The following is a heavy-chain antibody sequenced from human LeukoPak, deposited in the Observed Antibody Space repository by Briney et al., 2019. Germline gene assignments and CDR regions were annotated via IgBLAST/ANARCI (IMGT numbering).Heavy chain of an antibody. CDR2: IKADGSGD. Sequence: GGSLRLSCAASGFTFNGYHMTWVRQAPGKGLEWVAMIKADGSGDYYVDSVKGRFTISRDDAKNSLHLQMNGLRAEDTAMYYCARDWGGGSGAGIDCWGQGTLVTVSS. CDR3: ARDWGGGSGAGIDC. J-gene: IGHJ4*02. D-gene: IGHD3-10*01. CDR1: GFTFNGYH. V-gene: IGHV3-7*01.